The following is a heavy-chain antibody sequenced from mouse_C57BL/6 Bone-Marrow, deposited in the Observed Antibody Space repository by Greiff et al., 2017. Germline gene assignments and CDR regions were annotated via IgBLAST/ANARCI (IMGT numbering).Heavy chain of an antibody. V-gene: IGHV1-55*01. D-gene: IGHD1-1*01. Sequence: VQLQQPGAELVKPGASVQMSCKASGYTFTSYWITWVKQRPGQGLEWIGDIYPGSGSTNYNEKFKSKAPLTVDTSSSTAYMQLSSLTSEDSAVYYCARESGLLPYAMDDWGQGTSVTVSS. CDR1: GYTFTSYW. CDR2: IYPGSGST. J-gene: IGHJ4*01. CDR3: ARESGLLPYAMDD.